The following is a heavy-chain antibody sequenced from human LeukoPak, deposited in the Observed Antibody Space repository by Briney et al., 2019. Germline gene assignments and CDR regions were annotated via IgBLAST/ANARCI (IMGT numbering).Heavy chain of an antibody. D-gene: IGHD1-1*01. J-gene: IGHJ4*02. CDR3: ARAGTARFDY. V-gene: IGHV4-38-2*02. CDR2: IYHSGST. Sequence: ASETLSLTCTVSGYSISSGYYWGWIRQPPGKGLEWIGGIYHSGSTYYNPSLKSRVTISVDMSKNQFSLKLSSVTAADTAVYYCARAGTARFDYWGQGTLVTVSS. CDR1: GYSISSGYY.